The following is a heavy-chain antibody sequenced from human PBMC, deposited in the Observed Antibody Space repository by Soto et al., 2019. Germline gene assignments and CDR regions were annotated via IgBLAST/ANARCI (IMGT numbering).Heavy chain of an antibody. CDR3: SLLRNDY. Sequence: QVQLVESGGGVVQPGRSLRLSCAASGFTFSSYGMHWVRQAPGKGLEWVAVISYDGSNKYYADSVKGRFTISRDNSKNTLYLQMNSLRAEDTAVYYCSLLRNDYWGQGPLVTVSS. J-gene: IGHJ4*02. CDR2: ISYDGSNK. CDR1: GFTFSSYG. V-gene: IGHV3-30*03. D-gene: IGHD2-15*01.